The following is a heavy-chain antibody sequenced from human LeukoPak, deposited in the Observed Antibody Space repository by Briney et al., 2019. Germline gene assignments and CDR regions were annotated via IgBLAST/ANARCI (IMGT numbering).Heavy chain of an antibody. J-gene: IGHJ4*02. V-gene: IGHV3-23*01. CDR1: GFTFNNYA. D-gene: IGHD3-10*01. CDR3: AKEYDSGGYGAYFDY. Sequence: GGSLRLSCAASGFTFNNYAMSWVRQAPGKGLEWVSVISGSGGNTHYADSVKGRFTLSRDNSRNTLDLQMNSLGPEDTAVYYCAKEYDSGGYGAYFDYWGQGTLVTVSS. CDR2: ISGSGGNT.